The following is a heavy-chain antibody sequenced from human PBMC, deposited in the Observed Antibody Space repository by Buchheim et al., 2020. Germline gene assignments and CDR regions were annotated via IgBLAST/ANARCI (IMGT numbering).Heavy chain of an antibody. CDR2: IDPSDGHS. D-gene: IGHD5-12*01. CDR3: ARGVETWIADH. V-gene: IGHV1-46*03. CDR1: GYTFTNYY. Sequence: QVKLVQSGAEVKKPGASVKVSCKASGYTFTNYYMHWVRQAPGQGLEWMGLIDPSDGHSDYAQKLQGRVTMTRDTSTSNFYMELSSLGSEDTAVYYCARGVETWIADHWGQGTL. J-gene: IGHJ4*02.